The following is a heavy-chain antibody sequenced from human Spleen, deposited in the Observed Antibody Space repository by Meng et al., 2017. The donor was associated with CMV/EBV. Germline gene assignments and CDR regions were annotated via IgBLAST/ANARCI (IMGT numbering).Heavy chain of an antibody. CDR1: GFTFSSFW. Sequence: GESLKISCAASGFTFSSFWMSWVRQAPGKGLQWVANIKQDGSEKYYVDSLKGRFTISRDNAKNSLYLQVNSLRADDTAVYYCAKVSWPAVGADYWGQGTQVTVSS. CDR3: AKVSWPAVGADY. D-gene: IGHD6-13*01. CDR2: IKQDGSEK. V-gene: IGHV3-7*01. J-gene: IGHJ4*02.